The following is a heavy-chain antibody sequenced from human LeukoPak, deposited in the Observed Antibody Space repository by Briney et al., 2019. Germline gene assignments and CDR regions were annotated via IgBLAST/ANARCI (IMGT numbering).Heavy chain of an antibody. CDR1: GGPISSYY. V-gene: IGHV4-59*01. CDR3: ARASGSYYYYYGMDV. Sequence: PSETLSLTCTVSGGPISSYYWNWIRQPPGKGLEWIGYIYYSGSTNYNPSLKSRVTISVDTSKNQFSLKLSSVTAADTAVYYCARASGSYYYYYGMDVWGQGTTVTVSS. D-gene: IGHD3-10*01. CDR2: IYYSGST. J-gene: IGHJ6*02.